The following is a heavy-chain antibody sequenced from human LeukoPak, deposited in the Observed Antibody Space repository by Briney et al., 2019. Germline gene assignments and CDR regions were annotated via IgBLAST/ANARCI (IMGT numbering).Heavy chain of an antibody. Sequence: GGSLRLSCAASAFTFSSYAMTWVRQAPGKGLEWVSGISGSGDITYYADSVKGRFTISRDNSKNTLYLQMNSLRAEDTAVYYCAKVRVYSSGSLQDYWGQGTLVTVSS. CDR3: AKVRVYSSGSLQDY. CDR1: AFTFSSYA. D-gene: IGHD6-19*01. J-gene: IGHJ4*02. CDR2: ISGSGDIT. V-gene: IGHV3-23*01.